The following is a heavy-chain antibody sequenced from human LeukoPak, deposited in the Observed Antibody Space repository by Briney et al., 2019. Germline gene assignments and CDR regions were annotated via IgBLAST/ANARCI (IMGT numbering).Heavy chain of an antibody. J-gene: IGHJ6*03. CDR1: GYTFTSYA. CDR3: ARDRSIAGRTNDYYYYMDV. D-gene: IGHD6-6*01. Sequence: ASVKVSCKASGYTFTSYAMNWVRQAPGQGLEWMGWINTNTGNPTYAQGFTGRFVFSLDTSVSTAYLQISSLKAEDTAVYYCARDRSIAGRTNDYYYYMDVWGKGTTVTVSS. V-gene: IGHV7-4-1*02. CDR2: INTNTGNP.